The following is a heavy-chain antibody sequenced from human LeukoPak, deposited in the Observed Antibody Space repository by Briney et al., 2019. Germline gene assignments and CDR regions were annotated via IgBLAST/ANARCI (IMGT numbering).Heavy chain of an antibody. CDR2: ISGSGGST. CDR3: AKAGEDIVVVPAGYFDY. Sequence: GGTLRLSCAASGFTFSSYGMSWVRQAPGKGLEWVSAISGSGGSTYYADSVKGRFTISRDNSKNTLYLQMNSLRAEDTAVYYCAKAGEDIVVVPAGYFDYWGQGTLVIVTS. D-gene: IGHD2-2*01. CDR1: GFTFSSYG. V-gene: IGHV3-23*01. J-gene: IGHJ4*02.